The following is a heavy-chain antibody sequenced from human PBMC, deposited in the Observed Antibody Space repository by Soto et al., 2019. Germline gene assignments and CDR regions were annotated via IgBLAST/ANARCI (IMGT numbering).Heavy chain of an antibody. D-gene: IGHD3-22*01. Sequence: SVKVSCQASGGTFSSYAISWVREAPVQGLEWMGGIIPIFGTANYAQKFQGRVTITADGSTSTAYMELSSLRSEDTAVYYCARPLRLDYYDSSGDGAFDIWGQGTMVTVSS. CDR3: ARPLRLDYYDSSGDGAFDI. V-gene: IGHV1-69*13. CDR1: GGTFSSYA. CDR2: IIPIFGTA. J-gene: IGHJ3*02.